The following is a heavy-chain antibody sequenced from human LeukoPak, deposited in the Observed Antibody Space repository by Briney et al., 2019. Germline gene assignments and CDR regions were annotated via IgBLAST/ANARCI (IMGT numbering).Heavy chain of an antibody. CDR2: IYYSGNT. J-gene: IGHJ4*02. Sequence: SETLSLTCTVSGVSISSSNSCWGWIRQPPGKGLEWIGSIYYSGNTYYNASLKSQVSISIDTSKNQFSQRLTSVTAADTAVYYCARQTGSGLFILPGGQGTLVTVSS. CDR1: GVSISSSNSC. D-gene: IGHD3/OR15-3a*01. CDR3: ARQTGSGLFILP. V-gene: IGHV4-39*01.